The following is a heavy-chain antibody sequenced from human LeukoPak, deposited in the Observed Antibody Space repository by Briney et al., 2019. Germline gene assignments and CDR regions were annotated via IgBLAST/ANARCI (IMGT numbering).Heavy chain of an antibody. CDR1: GYTFTSYY. CDR3: ARGTTYSSSLTGPNSSGYDY. J-gene: IGHJ4*02. D-gene: IGHD6-13*01. Sequence: GASVKVSCKASGYTFTSYYMHWVRQAPGQGLEWMGIINPSGGSTSYAQKFQGRVTMTRDTSTSTVYMELSSLRSEDTAVYYCARGTTYSSSLTGPNSSGYDYWGQGTLVTVSS. CDR2: INPSGGST. V-gene: IGHV1-46*01.